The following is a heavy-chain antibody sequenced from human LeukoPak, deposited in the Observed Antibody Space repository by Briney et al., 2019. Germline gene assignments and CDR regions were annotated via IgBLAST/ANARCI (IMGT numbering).Heavy chain of an antibody. CDR2: IYYSGIT. CDR1: GGSISSTDYY. V-gene: IGHV4-39*01. Sequence: PSETLSLTCTVSGGSISSTDYYWGWIRQPPGRGLEWIGGIYYSGITYYNPSLKSRVTISVDTSNNQFSLKLSSVTAADTAMYFCARLLIYCVGTGCHFDYWGQGTLVTVSS. J-gene: IGHJ4*02. CDR3: ARLLIYCVGTGCHFDY. D-gene: IGHD2-21*01.